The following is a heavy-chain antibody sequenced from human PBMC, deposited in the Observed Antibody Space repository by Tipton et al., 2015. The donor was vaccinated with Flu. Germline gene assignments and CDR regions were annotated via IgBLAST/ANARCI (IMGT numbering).Heavy chain of an antibody. J-gene: IGHJ5*02. V-gene: IGHV3-7*01. Sequence: SLRLSCAASGFTFSSYWMSWVRQAPGKGLEWVANIKQDGSEKYDVDSVKGRFTISRDNAKNSLYLQMNSLRAEDTAVYYCAREPTRYHLGRWYNWFDPWGQGTLVTVSS. CDR2: IKQDGSEK. D-gene: IGHD3-16*01. CDR3: AREPTRYHLGRWYNWFDP. CDR1: GFTFSSYW.